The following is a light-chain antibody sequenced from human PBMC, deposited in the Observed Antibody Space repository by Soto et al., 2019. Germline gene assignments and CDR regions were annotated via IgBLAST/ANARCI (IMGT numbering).Light chain of an antibody. V-gene: IGLV2-14*01. CDR1: NSDVGNYNY. Sequence: QSALTQPASVSGSPGQSITISCTGTNSDVGNYNYVSWYQQHPDKAPKLMIYEVSNRPSGVSNRFSGSKSGNTASLTISGLQAEDEADYYCSSYTSSSTWVFGGGTKLTVL. CDR3: SSYTSSSTWV. CDR2: EVS. J-gene: IGLJ3*02.